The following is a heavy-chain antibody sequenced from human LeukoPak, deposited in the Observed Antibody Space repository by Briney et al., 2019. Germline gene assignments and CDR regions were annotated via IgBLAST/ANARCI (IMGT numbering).Heavy chain of an antibody. J-gene: IGHJ6*02. CDR1: GISFSSYW. Sequence: GGSLRLSCAASGISFSSYWMSWVRQAPGKGLEWVANIKQDGSDKNYVDSVKGRFTTSRDNAKNALYLQMNSLRAEDTAVYYCASAWGMDVWGQGTTVTVSS. CDR2: IKQDGSDK. V-gene: IGHV3-7*01. CDR3: ASAWGMDV.